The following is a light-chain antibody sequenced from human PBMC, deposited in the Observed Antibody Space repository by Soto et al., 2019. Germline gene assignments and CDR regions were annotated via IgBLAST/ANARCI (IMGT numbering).Light chain of an antibody. Sequence: ALQLTQSPSSLSASVGDRVTITCRASQGISSALAWYQQKPGKAPKLLIYDASSLEIGVTSRFSGSGSGTDFTLTISSQQTEDFAPYYGQQFNNYVTTFGQGTRVEIK. V-gene: IGKV1D-13*01. CDR3: QQFNNYVTT. CDR2: DAS. J-gene: IGKJ5*01. CDR1: QGISSA.